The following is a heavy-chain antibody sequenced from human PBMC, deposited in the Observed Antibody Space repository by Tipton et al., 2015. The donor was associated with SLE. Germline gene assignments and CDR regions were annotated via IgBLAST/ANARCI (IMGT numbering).Heavy chain of an antibody. V-gene: IGHV4-59*11. CDR1: GDSFSNHF. CDR2: MYRSGTT. D-gene: IGHD3-10*01. CDR3: VRAGDYYNSGSRVFDH. Sequence: TLSLTCTVSGDSFSNHFWSWIRQPPGKGLEWIGYMYRSGTTKYNPSLKSRVTISVDTSKSQFSLKLTSATAADTAVYYCVRAGDYYNSGSRVFDHWGQGILVTVSS. J-gene: IGHJ4*02.